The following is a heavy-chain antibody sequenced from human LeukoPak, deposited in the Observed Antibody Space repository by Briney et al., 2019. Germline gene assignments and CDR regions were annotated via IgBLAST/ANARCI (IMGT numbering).Heavy chain of an antibody. CDR2: ISWNSGSI. J-gene: IGHJ4*02. CDR3: AKDTAGNSGNFDY. CDR1: GFTFSSYA. Sequence: PGRSLRLSCAASGFTFSSYAMHWVRQAPGKGLEWVSGISWNSGSISYADSVKGRFTISRDNAKNSLYLQMNSLRAEDTALYYCAKDTAGNSGNFDYWGQGTLVTVSS. V-gene: IGHV3-9*01. D-gene: IGHD5-12*01.